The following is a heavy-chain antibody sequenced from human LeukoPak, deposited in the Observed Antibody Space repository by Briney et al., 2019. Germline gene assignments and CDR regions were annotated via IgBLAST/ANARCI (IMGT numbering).Heavy chain of an antibody. V-gene: IGHV4-34*01. CDR1: GGSFSAYY. CDR3: ARIFTFGGLIVLDAFDI. J-gene: IGHJ3*02. Sequence: SETLSLTCTVYGGSFSAYYWTWIRQPPGKGLEWIGDTSHTGTTNYNPSLKSRVTISTDTSKNQFSLKLTSVTAADTAVYYCARIFTFGGLIVLDAFDIWGQGTMVTVSS. CDR2: TSHTGTT. D-gene: IGHD3-16*02.